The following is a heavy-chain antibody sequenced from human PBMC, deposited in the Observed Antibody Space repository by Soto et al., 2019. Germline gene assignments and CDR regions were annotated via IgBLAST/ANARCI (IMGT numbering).Heavy chain of an antibody. Sequence: ASVKVSCKASGYTFTGYYMHWVRQAPGQGLEWMGWINPNSGGTNYAQKFQGWVTMTRDTSISTAYMELSRLRSDDTAVYYCARAMYSSSWYRAFDIWGQGTMVTVS. D-gene: IGHD6-13*01. V-gene: IGHV1-2*04. J-gene: IGHJ3*02. CDR2: INPNSGGT. CDR3: ARAMYSSSWYRAFDI. CDR1: GYTFTGYY.